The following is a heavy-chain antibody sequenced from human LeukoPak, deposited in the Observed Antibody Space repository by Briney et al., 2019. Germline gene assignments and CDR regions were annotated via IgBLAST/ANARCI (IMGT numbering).Heavy chain of an antibody. CDR3: ARVKLGTTFDY. D-gene: IGHD2-2*01. J-gene: IGHJ4*02. V-gene: IGHV4-61*01. Sequence: SQTLSLTCTVSGGSISSGSYYWSWIRQPPGKGLEWIGYIYYSGSTNYNPSLKSRVTISVDTSKNQFSLKLSSVTAADTAVYYCARVKLGTTFDYWGQGTLVTVSS. CDR2: IYYSGST. CDR1: GGSISSGSYY.